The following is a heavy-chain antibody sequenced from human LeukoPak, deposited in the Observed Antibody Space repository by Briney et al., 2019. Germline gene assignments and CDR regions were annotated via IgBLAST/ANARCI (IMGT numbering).Heavy chain of an antibody. CDR3: AKDIGPGIAAAGHELNLDY. Sequence: GGSLRLSCAASGFTFSSYAMSWIRQAPAKGLEWVSAISGSGGSTYYADSVKGRFTISRDNAKNSLYLQMNSLRAEDTALYYCAKDIGPGIAAAGHELNLDYWGQGTLVTVSS. CDR1: GFTFSSYA. J-gene: IGHJ4*02. V-gene: IGHV3-23*01. CDR2: ISGSGGST. D-gene: IGHD6-13*01.